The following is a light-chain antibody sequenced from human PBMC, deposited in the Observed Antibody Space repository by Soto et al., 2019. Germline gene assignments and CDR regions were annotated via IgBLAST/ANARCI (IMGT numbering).Light chain of an antibody. CDR1: QSINIY. CDR3: QQSFSSPWT. CDR2: AAS. Sequence: DIQMTQSPSSLSTSVGDRVTITCRASQSINIYLNWYQQKPGKAPKLLIFAASTLRPGVPSMFIGSGSGTEFTLTINSLQPEDFATYYCQQSFSSPWTFGPGTKVDIK. J-gene: IGKJ1*01. V-gene: IGKV1-39*01.